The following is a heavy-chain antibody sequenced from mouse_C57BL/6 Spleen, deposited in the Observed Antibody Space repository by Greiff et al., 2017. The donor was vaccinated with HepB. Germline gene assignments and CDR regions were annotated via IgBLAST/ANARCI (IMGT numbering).Heavy chain of an antibody. Sequence: VQLQQSGPELVKPGASVKISCKASGYAFSSSWMNWVKQRPGKGLEWIGRIYPGDGDTNYNGKFKGKATRTADKSSSTAYMQLSSLTSEDSAVYFCARETFITKMDYWGQGTSVTVSS. CDR3: ARETFITKMDY. J-gene: IGHJ4*01. D-gene: IGHD1-1*01. CDR2: IYPGDGDT. CDR1: GYAFSSSW. V-gene: IGHV1-82*01.